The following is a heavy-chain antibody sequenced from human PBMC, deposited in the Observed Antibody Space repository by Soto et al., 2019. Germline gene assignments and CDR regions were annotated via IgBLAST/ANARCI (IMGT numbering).Heavy chain of an antibody. Sequence: QVQLVQSGAEVKKPGASVKVSDKASGDTFTDYYIHWVRQAPGQGLEWMGTVNPSGGHTTYAQHFLGRMTMTRDTSTSTLYMELTSLTSEDTAVYYCARGGHVVVVTAALDYWGQGTLVTVSS. CDR2: VNPSGGHT. V-gene: IGHV1-46*01. CDR3: ARGGHVVVVTAALDY. CDR1: GDTFTDYY. D-gene: IGHD2-21*02. J-gene: IGHJ4*02.